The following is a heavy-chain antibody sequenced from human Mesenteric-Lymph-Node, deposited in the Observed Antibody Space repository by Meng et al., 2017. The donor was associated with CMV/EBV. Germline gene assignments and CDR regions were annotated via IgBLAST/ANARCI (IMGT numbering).Heavy chain of an antibody. CDR3: ARVDDRSGWFDC. Sequence: GDSVSSNSAAWNWIRQSPARVLEWLGRTYSRSKWYNDYAVSVQRRITIDSDTSKNQFSLHLNSVTPEDTAVYYCARVDDRSGWFDCWGQGTLVTVSS. CDR1: GDSVSSNSAA. J-gene: IGHJ4*02. V-gene: IGHV6-1*01. D-gene: IGHD6-19*01. CDR2: TYSRSKWYN.